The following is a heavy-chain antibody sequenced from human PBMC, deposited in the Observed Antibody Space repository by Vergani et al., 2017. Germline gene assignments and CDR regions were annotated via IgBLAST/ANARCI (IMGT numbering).Heavy chain of an antibody. Sequence: EVQLVESGGGVVQPGGSLRLSCAASGFTFDDYAMHWVRHAPGKGLELVSLISGDGGSTYYADSVKGRFTISRDNSKNSLYLQMNSLRTEDTALYYCAKAPYYYDTEYFQHWGQGTLVTVSS. CDR2: ISGDGGST. J-gene: IGHJ1*01. V-gene: IGHV3-43*02. CDR3: AKAPYYYDTEYFQH. CDR1: GFTFDDYA. D-gene: IGHD3-22*01.